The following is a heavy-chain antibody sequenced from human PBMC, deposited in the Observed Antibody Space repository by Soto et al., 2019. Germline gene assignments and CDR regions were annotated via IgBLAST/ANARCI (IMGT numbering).Heavy chain of an antibody. CDR2: IYYSGST. J-gene: IGHJ4*02. CDR1: GGSVSSGSYY. CDR3: ARGSGTSFY. V-gene: IGHV4-61*01. Sequence: SETLSLTCTVSGGSVSSGSYYWSWIRQPPGKGLEWIGYIYYSGSTNYNPSLKSRVTISVDTSKNQFSLKLSSVTAADTAVYYCARGSGTSFYWGQGTLVTVSS. D-gene: IGHD2-8*01.